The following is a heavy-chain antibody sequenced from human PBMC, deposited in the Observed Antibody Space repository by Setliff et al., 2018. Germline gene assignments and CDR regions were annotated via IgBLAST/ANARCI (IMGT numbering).Heavy chain of an antibody. CDR3: ARMTGFQYMDV. J-gene: IGHJ6*03. CDR2: IFYSGST. Sequence: SETLSLTCTVFDGSMSSHYWSWIRQPPDKGLEWIGYIFYSGSTNYSPSLKSRVTISIDTSKNHFSLKLSSVTAADTAVYYCARMTGFQYMDVWGKGTTVTVSS. V-gene: IGHV4-59*11. CDR1: DGSMSSHY. D-gene: IGHD3-3*01.